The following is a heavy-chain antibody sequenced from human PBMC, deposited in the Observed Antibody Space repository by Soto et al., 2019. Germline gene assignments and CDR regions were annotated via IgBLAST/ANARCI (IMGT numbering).Heavy chain of an antibody. D-gene: IGHD2-2*01. J-gene: IGHJ6*02. CDR2: ISSSSSYI. V-gene: IGHV3-21*01. CDR1: GFTFSSYS. CDR3: AREGGGIVVVPAAMVPYYYYGMDV. Sequence: EVQLVESGGGLVKPGGSVRLSCAASGFTFSSYSMNWVRQAPGKGLEWVSSISSSSSYIYYADSVKGRFTISRDNAKNSLYLQMNSLRAEDTAVYYCAREGGGIVVVPAAMVPYYYYGMDVWGQGTTVTVSS.